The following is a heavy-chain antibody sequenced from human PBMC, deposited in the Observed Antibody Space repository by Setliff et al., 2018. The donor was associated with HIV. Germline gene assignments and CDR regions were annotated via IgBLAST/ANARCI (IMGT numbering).Heavy chain of an antibody. CDR2: IYHSGTT. D-gene: IGHD5-12*01. CDR1: GGSISSYY. J-gene: IGHJ4*02. V-gene: IGHV4-38-2*02. CDR3: ARTKADGYNGVFDS. Sequence: SETLSLTCTVSGGSISSYYWGWIRQPPGKGLAWVGSIYHSGTTYYNPSLKSRVTISVDTSKNRFSLRLTSVTAADTAVYYSARTKADGYNGVFDSWGQGTLVTVSS.